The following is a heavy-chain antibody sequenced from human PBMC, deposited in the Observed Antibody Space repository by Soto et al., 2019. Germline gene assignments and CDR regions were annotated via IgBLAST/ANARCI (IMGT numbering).Heavy chain of an antibody. CDR3: TRDGRGSSWCWGDHYYMDV. V-gene: IGHV3-49*03. CDR2: IRSKAYGGTK. D-gene: IGHD6-13*01. J-gene: IGHJ6*03. CDR1: GFTFGDYA. Sequence: GGSLRLSCTASGFTFGDYAMSWFRQAPGKGLEWVGFIRSKAYGGTKEYAASVKGRFTISGDDSKSIAYLQLNSLKTEDTAVYYCTRDGRGSSWCWGDHYYMDVWGKGTTVTVSS.